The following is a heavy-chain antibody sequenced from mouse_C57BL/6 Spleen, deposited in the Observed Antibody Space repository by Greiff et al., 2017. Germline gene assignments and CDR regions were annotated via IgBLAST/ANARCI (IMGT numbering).Heavy chain of an antibody. Sequence: EVKVVESGGGLVKPGGSLKLSCAASGFTFSRYAMSWVRQTPDKRLEWVATLSDGGSYTYYPDNVKGRFTISRDNAKNNLYLQMSHLKSEDTAMYYCARDRDYGSSYGPYYFDYWGQGTTLTVSS. V-gene: IGHV5-4*01. CDR1: GFTFSRYA. D-gene: IGHD1-1*01. CDR3: ARDRDYGSSYGPYYFDY. CDR2: LSDGGSYT. J-gene: IGHJ2*01.